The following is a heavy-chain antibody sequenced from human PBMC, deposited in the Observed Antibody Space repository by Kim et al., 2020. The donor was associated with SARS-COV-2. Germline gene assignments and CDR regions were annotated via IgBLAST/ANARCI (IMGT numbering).Heavy chain of an antibody. J-gene: IGHJ5*02. Sequence: GGSLRLSCAASGFTFSSYGMHWVRQAPGKGLEWVAVIWYDGSNKYYADSVKGRFTISRDNSKNTLYLQMNSLRAEDTAVYYCAKWADEWGLYGGSYSGCFDPWGQGTLVTVSS. D-gene: IGHD1-26*01. CDR2: IWYDGSNK. CDR3: AKWADEWGLYGGSYSGCFDP. CDR1: GFTFSSYG. V-gene: IGHV3-33*06.